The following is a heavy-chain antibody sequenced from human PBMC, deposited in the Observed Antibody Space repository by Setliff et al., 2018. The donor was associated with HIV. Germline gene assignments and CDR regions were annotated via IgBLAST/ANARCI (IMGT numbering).Heavy chain of an antibody. CDR1: GFTFSDHY. V-gene: IGHV3-72*01. Sequence: GGSLRLSCAASGFTFSDHYMDWVRQAPGKGLEWVGRTTNKADSYNTNYAASVKGRFTIARDDSKKSLYLQMNSLKIEDTAVYYCVRGLGSEFDYWGQGTLVTVSS. CDR2: TTNKADSYNT. CDR3: VRGLGSEFDY. J-gene: IGHJ4*02. D-gene: IGHD2-15*01.